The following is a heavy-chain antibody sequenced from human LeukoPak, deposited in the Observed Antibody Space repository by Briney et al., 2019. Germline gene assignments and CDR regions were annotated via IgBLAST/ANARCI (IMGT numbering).Heavy chain of an antibody. V-gene: IGHV4-34*01. D-gene: IGHD2-21*02. CDR3: ASSIVVVTAIDY. Sequence: PSETLSLTCAVYGGSFSGYYWSWIRQPPGKGLEWIGEINHSGSTNYNPSLKSRVTISVDTSKNQFSLKLSSVTAADTAVYYCASSIVVVTAIDYWGQGTLVTVSS. CDR2: INHSGST. J-gene: IGHJ4*02. CDR1: GGSFSGYY.